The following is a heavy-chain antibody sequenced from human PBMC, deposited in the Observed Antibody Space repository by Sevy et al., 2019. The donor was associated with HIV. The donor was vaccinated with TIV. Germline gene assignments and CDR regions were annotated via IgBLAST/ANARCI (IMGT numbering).Heavy chain of an antibody. J-gene: IGHJ6*03. D-gene: IGHD3-22*01. V-gene: IGHV3-23*01. CDR1: GFSFDSYG. CDR3: AKGGWGHYDPDEIGYYFYYYNMDV. Sequence: GGSLRLSCAVSGFSFDSYGMTWVRQAPGKGLEWVSGISGSGTRTYYADSVKGRFSISRDNSKNRLYLQMNSLRSEDTVIYYCAKGGWGHYDPDEIGYYFYYYNMDVWGKGTTVTVSS. CDR2: ISGSGTRT.